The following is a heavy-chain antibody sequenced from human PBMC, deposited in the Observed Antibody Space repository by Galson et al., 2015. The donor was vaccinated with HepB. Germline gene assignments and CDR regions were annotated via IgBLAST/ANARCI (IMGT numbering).Heavy chain of an antibody. CDR3: ARVEWFGELLPLFDY. CDR2: INPNSGGT. V-gene: IGHV1-2*02. J-gene: IGHJ4*02. D-gene: IGHD3-10*01. Sequence: SVKVSCKASGYTFTGYYMHWVRQAPGQGLEWVGWINPNSGGTNYAQKFQGRVTMTRDTSISTAYMELSRLRSDDTAVYYCARVEWFGELLPLFDYWGQGTLVTVSS. CDR1: GYTFTGYY.